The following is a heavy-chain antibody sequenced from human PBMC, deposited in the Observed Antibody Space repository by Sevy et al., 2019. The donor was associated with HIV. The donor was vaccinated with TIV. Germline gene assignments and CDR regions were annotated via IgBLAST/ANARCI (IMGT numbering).Heavy chain of an antibody. J-gene: IGHJ4*02. Sequence: GGSLRLSCAASGFTFSDHYMEWVRQAPGKGLEWVGRTRNKADSYTTEYAASVKGRFTISRDDSKNSLYLQMDSLRAEDTAVYYCARAVVEISTWRSDYWGQGTLVTVSS. D-gene: IGHD5-12*01. CDR3: ARAVVEISTWRSDY. CDR1: GFTFSDHY. CDR2: TRNKADSYTT. V-gene: IGHV3-72*01.